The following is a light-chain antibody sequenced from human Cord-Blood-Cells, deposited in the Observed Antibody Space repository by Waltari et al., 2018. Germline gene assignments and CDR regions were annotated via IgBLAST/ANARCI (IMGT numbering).Light chain of an antibody. CDR3: CSYAGSSTYV. CDR1: RSDVGSYNL. CDR2: EVS. V-gene: IGLV2-23*02. J-gene: IGLJ1*01. Sequence: QSALTQPASVSASPRQSITMSCPGTRSDVGSYNLVSWYQQHPGKAPKLMIYEVSKRPSGVSNRFSGSKSGNTASLTISGLQAKDEADYYCCSYAGSSTYVFGTGTKVTVL.